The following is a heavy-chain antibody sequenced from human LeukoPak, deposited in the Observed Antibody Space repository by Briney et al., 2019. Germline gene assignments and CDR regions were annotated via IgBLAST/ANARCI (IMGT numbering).Heavy chain of an antibody. Sequence: ASVKVSCKASGYTFTGYYMHWVRQAPGQGPEWMGWINPNSGGTNYAQKFQGRVTMTRDTSISTAYMELSRLRSDDTAVYYCAREKWLRLPSFDYWGQGTLVTVSS. CDR3: AREKWLRLPSFDY. V-gene: IGHV1-2*02. D-gene: IGHD5-12*01. CDR1: GYTFTGYY. J-gene: IGHJ4*02. CDR2: INPNSGGT.